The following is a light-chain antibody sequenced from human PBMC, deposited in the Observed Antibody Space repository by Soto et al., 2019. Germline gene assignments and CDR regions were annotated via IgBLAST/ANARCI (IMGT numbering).Light chain of an antibody. CDR3: QQYDNSRT. J-gene: IGKJ1*01. V-gene: IGKV3-20*01. Sequence: EIVLTQSPGTLSLSPGERATLSCRASQSVSTFLAWYQQKPGQAPRLLIYGASSRATGIPDRFSGSGSGTDFTLTISRLEPEDFAVYYCQQYDNSRTFGQGTKVEIK. CDR1: QSVSTF. CDR2: GAS.